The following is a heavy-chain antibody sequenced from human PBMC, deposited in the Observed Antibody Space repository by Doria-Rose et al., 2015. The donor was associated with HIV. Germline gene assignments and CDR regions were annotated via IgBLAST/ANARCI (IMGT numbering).Heavy chain of an antibody. D-gene: IGHD6-13*01. V-gene: IGHV2-26*01. J-gene: IGHJ4*02. Sequence: QVTLKESGPVLVKPTETLTLTGTVSGVSLSSPGVGVSWIRQPPGKALEWLANIFSDDERSYKTSLKSRLTISRGTSKSQVVLTMTDMDPVDTATYYCARIKSSRWYHKYYFDFWGQGTLVIVSA. CDR1: GVSLSSPGVG. CDR3: ARIKSSRWYHKYYFDF. CDR2: IFSDDER.